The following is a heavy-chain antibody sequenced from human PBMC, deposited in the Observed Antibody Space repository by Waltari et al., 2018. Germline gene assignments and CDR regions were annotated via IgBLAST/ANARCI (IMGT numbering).Heavy chain of an antibody. J-gene: IGHJ3*01. Sequence: EVQLLQSGAELKEPGTTVRISCKVSGYTFSDYYIHWVQQAPGKGLRWMGRVDPEDGETIYADNVQGRVTISADTSTDTACMELSSLRSEDTAVFYCATALGDSSSASRPFDFWGQGTMITVSS. V-gene: IGHV1-69-2*01. D-gene: IGHD6-19*01. CDR3: ATALGDSSSASRPFDF. CDR2: VDPEDGET. CDR1: GYTFSDYY.